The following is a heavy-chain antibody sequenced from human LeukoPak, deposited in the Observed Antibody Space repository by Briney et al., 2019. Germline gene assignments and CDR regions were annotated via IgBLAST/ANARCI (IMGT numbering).Heavy chain of an antibody. CDR3: ARVVAAFDY. V-gene: IGHV1-69*06. Sequence: ASVKVSCKAFGYTFTSNYMHWVRQAPGQGLEWMGGIIPIFGTANYAQKFQGRVTITADKSTSTAYMELSSLRSEDTAVYYCARVVAAFDYWGQGTLVTVSS. CDR1: GYTFTSNY. D-gene: IGHD6-19*01. J-gene: IGHJ4*02. CDR2: IIPIFGTA.